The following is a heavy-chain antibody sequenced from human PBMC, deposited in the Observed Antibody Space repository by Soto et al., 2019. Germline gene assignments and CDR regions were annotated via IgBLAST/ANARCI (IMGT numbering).Heavy chain of an antibody. Sequence: GGSLRLSCAASGFTFSSNWMSWVRLAPGKGLEWVANIKQDGSEKYYVDSVKGRFTISRDNAKNSLYLQMNSLRAEDTAVYYCARATAGANPIWYYYGMDVWGQGTTVTVSS. D-gene: IGHD6-13*01. J-gene: IGHJ6*02. V-gene: IGHV3-7*05. CDR2: IKQDGSEK. CDR1: GFTFSSNW. CDR3: ARATAGANPIWYYYGMDV.